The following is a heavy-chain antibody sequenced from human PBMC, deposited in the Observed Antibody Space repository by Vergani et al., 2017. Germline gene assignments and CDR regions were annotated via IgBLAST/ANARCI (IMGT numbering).Heavy chain of an antibody. CDR1: GYSFTSYW. CDR3: ARLVRDDEVIIFGRDY. CDR2: IDPSDSYT. V-gene: IGHV5-10-1*03. D-gene: IGHD3-3*01. Sequence: EVQLVQSGAEVKKPGESLRISCKGSGYSFTSYWISWVRQMPGKGLEWMGRIDPSDSYTNYSPSFQGHVTISADNSISTAYLQWSSLKASDTAMYYWARLVRDDEVIIFGRDYWGQGTLVTVSS. J-gene: IGHJ4*02.